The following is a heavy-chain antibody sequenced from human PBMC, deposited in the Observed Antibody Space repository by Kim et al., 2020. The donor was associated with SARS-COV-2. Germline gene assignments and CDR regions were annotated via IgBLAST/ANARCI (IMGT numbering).Heavy chain of an antibody. D-gene: IGHD5-18*01. CDR2: VFYSGSI. Sequence: SETLSLTCTVSGGSMNYYYWSWIRQSPGKGLEWIGYVFYSGSINYNPSLRSRVVLSLDLSKNQFSLRVNSVTAADTAVYFCARGGGYSYGRNYFDYWGQGTQVTVYS. CDR1: GGSMNYYY. CDR3: ARGGGYSYGRNYFDY. V-gene: IGHV4-59*01. J-gene: IGHJ4*02.